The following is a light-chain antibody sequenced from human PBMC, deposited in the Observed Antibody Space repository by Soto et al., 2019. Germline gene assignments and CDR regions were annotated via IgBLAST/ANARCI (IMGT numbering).Light chain of an antibody. CDR1: STDVGAYNY. CDR2: EVS. Sequence: QSVLTQPASVSGSPGQSITISCTGTSTDVGAYNYVSWYQQHPGKAPKLMIFEVSNRPSGVSNRFSGSKSGNTASLTISGLQAEDEADYYCCSYAGSYTFYVFGTGTKVTVL. CDR3: CSYAGSYTFYV. J-gene: IGLJ1*01. V-gene: IGLV2-14*01.